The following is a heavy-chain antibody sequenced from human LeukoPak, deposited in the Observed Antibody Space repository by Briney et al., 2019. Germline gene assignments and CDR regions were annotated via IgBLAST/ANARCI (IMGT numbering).Heavy chain of an antibody. CDR2: IYYSGST. J-gene: IGHJ6*03. CDR1: GGSISSYY. D-gene: IGHD1-26*01. CDR3: ARAIVYMDV. V-gene: IGHV4-59*01. Sequence: SETLSLTCTVSGGSISSYYWSWIRQPPGKGLEWIGFIYYSGSTNYNPSLKSRVTISVDTSKNQFSLKLSSVTAADTAVYYCARAIVYMDVWGKGTTVTVSS.